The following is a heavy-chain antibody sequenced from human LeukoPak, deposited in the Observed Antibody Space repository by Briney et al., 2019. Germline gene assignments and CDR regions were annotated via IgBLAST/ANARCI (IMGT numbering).Heavy chain of an antibody. CDR2: ISSSGSTI. CDR1: GFTFSDYH. V-gene: IGHV3-11*04. Sequence: GGSLRLSCAASGFTFSDYHMSWIRQAPGKGLEWVSYISSSGSTIYYADSVKGRFTISRDNAKNSLYLQMNSLRAEDTAVYYCARAARTYYYDSSGYYYGYEWGQGTLVTVSS. J-gene: IGHJ4*02. D-gene: IGHD3-22*01. CDR3: ARAARTYYYDSSGYYYGYE.